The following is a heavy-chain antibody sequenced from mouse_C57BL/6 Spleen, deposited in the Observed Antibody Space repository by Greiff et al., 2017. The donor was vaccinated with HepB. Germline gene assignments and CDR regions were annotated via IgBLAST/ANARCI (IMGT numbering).Heavy chain of an antibody. D-gene: IGHD2-5*01. CDR2: IDPETGGT. CDR1: GYTFTDYE. J-gene: IGHJ4*01. V-gene: IGHV1-15*01. Sequence: VQLQQSGAELVRPGASVTLSCKASGYTFTDYEMHWVKQTPVHGLEWIGAIDPETGGTAYNQKFKGKAILTADKSSSTAYMALRSLPSEYSAVYYCTRNRYYSNLYYSMDYWGQGTSVTVSS. CDR3: TRNRYYSNLYYSMDY.